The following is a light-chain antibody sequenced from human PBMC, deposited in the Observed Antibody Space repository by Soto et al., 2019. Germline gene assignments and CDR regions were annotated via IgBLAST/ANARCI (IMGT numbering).Light chain of an antibody. J-gene: IGLJ3*02. CDR3: SSYRSSILV. Sequence: QSVLTQPRSVSGSPGQSVTIACTGTSSDVGGYHYVSWYQHHPGKAPKLMIYEVSNRPSGVSNRFSGSKSGNTASLTISGLQAEDEADYYCSSYRSSILVFGGGTKLTVL. V-gene: IGLV2-14*01. CDR1: SSDVGGYHY. CDR2: EVS.